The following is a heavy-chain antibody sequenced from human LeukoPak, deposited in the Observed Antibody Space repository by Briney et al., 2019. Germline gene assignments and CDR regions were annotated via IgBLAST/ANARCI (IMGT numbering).Heavy chain of an antibody. V-gene: IGHV3-73*01. CDR2: IRSKANTYAT. D-gene: IGHD1-14*01. CDR1: GFTFSGSA. CDR3: TRYNVGFDY. Sequence: GGSLKLSCAASGFTFSGSAMHWVRQASGKGLEWVGRIRSKANTYATAYAASVKGRFTISRDDSKNTAYLQMSSLETEDTAIYYCTRYNVGFDYWGQGTLVTVSS. J-gene: IGHJ4*02.